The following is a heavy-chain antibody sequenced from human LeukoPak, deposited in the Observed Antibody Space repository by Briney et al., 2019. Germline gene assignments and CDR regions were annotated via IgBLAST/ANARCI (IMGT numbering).Heavy chain of an antibody. CDR2: ISAYNGNT. CDR1: GYTFTSYG. CDR3: ARSDYDVWSGYSDY. Sequence: ASVKVSCKASGYTFTSYGISWVRQAPGQGLEWMGWISAYNGNTNYAQKLQGRVTMTTDTFTSTAYMELRSLRYDDTAVYYCARSDYDVWSGYSDYWGQGTLVTVSS. J-gene: IGHJ4*02. V-gene: IGHV1-18*01. D-gene: IGHD3-3*01.